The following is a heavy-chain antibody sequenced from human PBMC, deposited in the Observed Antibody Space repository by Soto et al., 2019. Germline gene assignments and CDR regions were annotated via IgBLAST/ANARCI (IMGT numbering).Heavy chain of an antibody. Sequence: ASVKVSCKASGFTFTSSAVQWVRQARGQRLEWIGWIVVGSGNTNYAQKFQERGTITRDMSTSTAYMELSSLRSEDTAVYYCAADYRGSPWYAWGQGTLVTVSS. J-gene: IGHJ5*02. CDR2: IVVGSGNT. CDR3: AADYRGSPWYA. V-gene: IGHV1-58*01. D-gene: IGHD3-10*01. CDR1: GFTFTSSA.